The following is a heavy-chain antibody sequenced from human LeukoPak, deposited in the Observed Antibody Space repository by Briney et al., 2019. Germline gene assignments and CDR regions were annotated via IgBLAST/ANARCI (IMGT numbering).Heavy chain of an antibody. CDR3: ARGHSKCSPTSCYFPSDY. D-gene: IGHD2-2*01. CDR2: IYNSGRT. Sequence: PSETLSLTCTVSGASISSYYWSWIRQPPGKGLEWIGYIYNSGRTNYNPSLKSRVTISVDTSKNQFSLRLNSVTAADTAVYYCARGHSKCSPTSCYFPSDYWGQGTLVTVSS. J-gene: IGHJ4*02. CDR1: GASISSYY. V-gene: IGHV4-59*01.